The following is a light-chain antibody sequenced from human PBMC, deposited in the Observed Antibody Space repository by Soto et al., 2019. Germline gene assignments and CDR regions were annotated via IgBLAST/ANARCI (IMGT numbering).Light chain of an antibody. Sequence: DIQMTQSPSSLSASVGDRVTITCGASQSISSYLNWYQQKPVKAPKLLIYAASSLQSGVPSRFSGSGSGTDFTLTISSLQPEDFATYYCQQSYSTPWTFGQGTKVDIK. CDR1: QSISSY. CDR2: AAS. V-gene: IGKV1-39*01. CDR3: QQSYSTPWT. J-gene: IGKJ1*01.